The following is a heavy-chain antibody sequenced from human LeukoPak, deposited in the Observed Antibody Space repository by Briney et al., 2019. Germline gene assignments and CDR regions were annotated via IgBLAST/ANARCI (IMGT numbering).Heavy chain of an antibody. CDR2: IIPMLGIP. J-gene: IGHJ4*02. D-gene: IGHD3-16*01. Sequence: SVKVSCKASGYTFTSYDINWVRQAPGQGLEWMGRIIPMLGIPNYAQKFQGRVTFTADRSTNTAYMALSSLRSEDTAVYYCARHSSRESFYDFDSWGQGALIIVSS. CDR1: GYTFTSYD. CDR3: ARHSSRESFYDFDS. V-gene: IGHV1-69*04.